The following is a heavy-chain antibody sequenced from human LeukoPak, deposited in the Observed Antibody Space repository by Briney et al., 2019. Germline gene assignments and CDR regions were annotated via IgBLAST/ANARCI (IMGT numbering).Heavy chain of an antibody. V-gene: IGHV1-46*01. CDR3: AMSGYSRYYFDY. J-gene: IGHJ4*02. CDR1: GYTFTSYY. CDR2: INPSGGST. D-gene: IGHD3-3*01. Sequence: ASVKVSCKASGYTFTSYYMHWVRQAPGQGLEWMGIINPSGGSTSYAQKFRGRVTMTRDTSTSTVYMELSSLRSEDTAVYYCAMSGYSRYYFDYWGQGTLVTVSS.